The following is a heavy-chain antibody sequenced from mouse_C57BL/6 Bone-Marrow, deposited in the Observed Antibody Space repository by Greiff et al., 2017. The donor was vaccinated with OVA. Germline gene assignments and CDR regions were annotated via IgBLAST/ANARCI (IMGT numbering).Heavy chain of an antibody. Sequence: VQLQQSGAELARPGASVKLSCKASGYTFTSYGLSWVKQRTGQGLEWIGEIYPRSGNTYYNEKFKGKATLTADKSSSTAYMELRSLTSEDSAVYFCARGSSGQVSCPYFDYWGQGTTLTVSS. D-gene: IGHD3-2*02. CDR2: IYPRSGNT. CDR3: ARGSSGQVSCPYFDY. J-gene: IGHJ2*01. CDR1: GYTFTSYG. V-gene: IGHV1-81*01.